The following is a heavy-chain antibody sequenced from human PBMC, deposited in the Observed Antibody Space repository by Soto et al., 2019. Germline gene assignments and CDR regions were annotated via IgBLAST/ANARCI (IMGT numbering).Heavy chain of an antibody. D-gene: IGHD3-22*01. J-gene: IGHJ4*02. V-gene: IGHV3-23*01. CDR3: AKDAPGSGWLSDS. CDR2: ISVPDAGT. CDR1: GFIFSNYA. Sequence: EVYLLESGGGLVHPGESLRLSCAASGFIFSNYAMSWVRQAPGKGLEWVSTISVPDAGTAYADSVKGRFTISRDNSKTALYLQMNSVRVEDTAVYYCAKDAPGSGWLSDSWGQGARVTVSS.